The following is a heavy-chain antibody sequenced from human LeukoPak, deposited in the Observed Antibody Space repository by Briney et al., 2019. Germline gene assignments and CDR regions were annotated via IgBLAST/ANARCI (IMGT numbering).Heavy chain of an antibody. CDR3: ARAYNWNVLRAFDI. D-gene: IGHD1-1*01. CDR1: GYTFTSYG. Sequence: ASVKVSCKASGYTFTSYGISWVRQAPGQGFEWMGWISAYNGNTNYAQKLQGRVTMTTDTSTSTAYMELRSLRSDDTAVYYCARAYNWNVLRAFDIWGQGTMVTVSS. CDR2: ISAYNGNT. V-gene: IGHV1-18*01. J-gene: IGHJ3*02.